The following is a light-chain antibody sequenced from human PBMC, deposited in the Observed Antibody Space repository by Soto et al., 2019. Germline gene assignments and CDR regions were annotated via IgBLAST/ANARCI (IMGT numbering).Light chain of an antibody. Sequence: DLQMTQSPSTLSASVGDRVTTTCRASQSISSWLAWYQQKPGKAPKLLSYDAASLESGGPSRFSGSGSGTEFSLTISSLQPDDVATNYCQQYNSYSPLTFGQGTKVEIK. CDR1: QSISSW. CDR2: DAA. J-gene: IGKJ1*01. CDR3: QQYNSYSPLT. V-gene: IGKV1-5*01.